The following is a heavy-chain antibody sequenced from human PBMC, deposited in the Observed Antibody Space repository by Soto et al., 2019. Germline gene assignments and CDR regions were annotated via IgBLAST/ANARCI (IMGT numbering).Heavy chain of an antibody. CDR3: ARGSGLTTISRFDY. V-gene: IGHV3-30-3*01. J-gene: IGHJ4*02. D-gene: IGHD5-12*01. CDR1: GFTFSNYA. Sequence: QVQLVESGGGVVQPGRSLRVSCVASGFTFSNYAMHWVRQAPGKGLEWVGIISYDGTEKKYVDSVKDRFTISRDNSKNTVYMQMNSLRPEDTAVYYCARGSGLTTISRFDYWGQGTLLTVSS. CDR2: ISYDGTEK.